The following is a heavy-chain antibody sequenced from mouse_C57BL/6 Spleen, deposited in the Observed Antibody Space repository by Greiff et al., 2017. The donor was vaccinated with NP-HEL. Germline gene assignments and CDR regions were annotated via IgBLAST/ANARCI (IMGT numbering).Heavy chain of an antibody. J-gene: IGHJ1*03. CDR2: IDPSDSET. CDR3: ASDQLGRTWYFDV. CDR1: GYTFTSYW. V-gene: IGHV1-52*01. Sequence: VQLQQPGAELVRPGSSVKLSCKASGYTFTSYWMHWVKQRPIQGLEWIGNIDPSDSETHYNQKFKDKATLTVDKSSSTAYMQLSSLTSEDSAVYYCASDQLGRTWYFDVWGTGTTVTVSS. D-gene: IGHD4-1*02.